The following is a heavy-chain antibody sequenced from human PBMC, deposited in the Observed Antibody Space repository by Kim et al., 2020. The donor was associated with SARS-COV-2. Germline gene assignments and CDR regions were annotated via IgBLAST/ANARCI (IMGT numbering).Heavy chain of an antibody. Sequence: GGSLRLSCVGSGFTFTNYAMNWVRQAPGKGLEWVFGISGTGYTNSYIESVKGRFTISRDNSENTVYLQMNSLRAEDTAVYYCVGRGPQDNGITVHSWGQGTLVIVSS. V-gene: IGHV3-23*01. CDR3: VGRGPQDNGITVHS. CDR1: GFTFTNYA. D-gene: IGHD1-20*01. J-gene: IGHJ5*02. CDR2: ISGTGYTN.